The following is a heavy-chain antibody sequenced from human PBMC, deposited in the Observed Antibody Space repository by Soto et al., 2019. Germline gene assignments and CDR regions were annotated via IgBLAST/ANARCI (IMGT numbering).Heavy chain of an antibody. V-gene: IGHV4-31*03. CDR3: VRTVTPYCSGGSCYFDAFDI. CDR1: GGSISSGGYY. D-gene: IGHD2-15*01. J-gene: IGHJ3*02. Sequence: QVQLQESGPGLVKPSQTLSLTCTVSGGSISSGGYYWSWIRQHPGKGLEWIGYIYYSGSTYYNPSLKGRVTIQVDTSKNQFSLNLSSVTAADTAVYYCVRTVTPYCSGGSCYFDAFDIWGQGTMVTVSS. CDR2: IYYSGST.